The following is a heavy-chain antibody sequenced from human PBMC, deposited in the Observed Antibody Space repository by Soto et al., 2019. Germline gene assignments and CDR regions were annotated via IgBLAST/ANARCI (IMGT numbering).Heavy chain of an antibody. Sequence: SETLSLTCAVYGGSFSGYYWSWIRQPPGKGLEWIGEINHSGSTNYNPSLNSRVTISVDTSKNQFSLKLSSVTAADTAVYYCARGPGGYSGYDPGTYYFDYWGQGTLVTVSS. CDR2: INHSGST. V-gene: IGHV4-34*01. J-gene: IGHJ4*02. CDR1: GGSFSGYY. CDR3: ARGPGGYSGYDPGTYYFDY. D-gene: IGHD5-12*01.